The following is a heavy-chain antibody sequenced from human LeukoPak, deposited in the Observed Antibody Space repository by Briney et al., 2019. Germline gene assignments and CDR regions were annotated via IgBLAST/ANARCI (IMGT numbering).Heavy chain of an antibody. J-gene: IGHJ4*02. CDR2: ISSSSSYI. CDR3: AKASGQAGYCSSTSCHYTFDY. Sequence: TGGSLRLSCAASGFTFSSYSMNWVRQAPGKGLEWVSSISSSSSYIYYADSVKGRFTISRDNAKNSLYLQMNSLRAEDTTVYYCAKASGQAGYCSSTSCHYTFDYWGQGTLVTVSS. V-gene: IGHV3-21*01. D-gene: IGHD2-2*01. CDR1: GFTFSSYS.